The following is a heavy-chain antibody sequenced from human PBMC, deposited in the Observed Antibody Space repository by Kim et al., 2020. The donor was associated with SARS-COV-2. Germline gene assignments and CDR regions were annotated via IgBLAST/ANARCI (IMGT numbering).Heavy chain of an antibody. CDR1: GFTFSSYA. CDR3: ARDRDYVWGSYRWGSAGGWFDP. J-gene: IGHJ5*02. CDR2: ISYDGSNK. Sequence: GGSLRLSCAASGFTFSSYAMHWVRQAPGKGLEWVAVISYDGSNKYYADSVKGRFTISRDNSKNTLYLQMNSLRAEDTAVYYCARDRDYVWGSYRWGSAGGWFDPWGQGTLVTVSS. V-gene: IGHV3-30*04. D-gene: IGHD3-16*02.